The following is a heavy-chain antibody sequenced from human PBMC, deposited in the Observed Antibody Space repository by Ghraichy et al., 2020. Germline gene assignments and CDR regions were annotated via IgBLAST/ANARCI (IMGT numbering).Heavy chain of an antibody. V-gene: IGHV1-8*03. Sequence: ASVVSCKASGYTFTSYDINWVRQATGQGLEWMGWMNPNSGNTGYAQKFQGRVTITRNTSISTAYMELSSLRSEDTAVYYCARGPVNGGYGGGDAFDIWGQGTMVTVSS. CDR2: MNPNSGNT. CDR3: ARGPVNGGYGGGDAFDI. D-gene: IGHD6-25*01. J-gene: IGHJ3*02. CDR1: GYTFTSYD.